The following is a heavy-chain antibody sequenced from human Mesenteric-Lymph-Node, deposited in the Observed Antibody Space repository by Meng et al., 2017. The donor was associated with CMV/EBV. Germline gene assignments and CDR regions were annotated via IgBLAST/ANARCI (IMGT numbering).Heavy chain of an antibody. CDR2: VSWNGSRT. CDR1: GSTFSNSD. J-gene: IGHJ6*02. CDR3: VRNRKDIVVVPAAIPDHYYYYYGMDV. D-gene: IGHD2-2*01. Sequence: GESLKISCAASGSTFSNSDMNWVRQAPGKGLEWVSGVSWNGSRTHYADSVKGRFIISRDNSRNFLYQQMNSLRPEDMAVYYCVRNRKDIVVVPAAIPDHYYYYYGMDVWGQGTTVTVSS. V-gene: IGHV3-19*01.